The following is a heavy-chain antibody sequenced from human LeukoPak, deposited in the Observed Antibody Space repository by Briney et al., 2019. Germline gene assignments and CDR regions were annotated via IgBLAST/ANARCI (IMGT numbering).Heavy chain of an antibody. D-gene: IGHD3-16*01. V-gene: IGHV4-39*07. CDR1: GGPISSSTYY. CDR3: ARGNSYGPHDAFDI. J-gene: IGHJ3*02. CDR2: IYYSGST. Sequence: SETLSLTCTVSGGPISSSTYYWGWIRQPPGKGLEWIGSIYYSGSTYYNPSLKSRVTISVDTSKNQFSLKLSSVTAADTAMYSCARGNSYGPHDAFDIWGQGTMVTISS.